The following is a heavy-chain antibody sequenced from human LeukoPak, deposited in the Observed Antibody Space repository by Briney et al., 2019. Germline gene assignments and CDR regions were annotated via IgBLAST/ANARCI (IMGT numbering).Heavy chain of an antibody. V-gene: IGHV3-7*01. CDR2: IKQDGSEK. J-gene: IGHJ4*02. Sequence: GGSLRLSSAASGFTFSSYAMRWVRQAPGKGLEWVANIKQDGSEKNYVDSVKGRFTISRDNAKNSLYLQMNSLRAEDTAVYYCASGLELDYWGQGTLVTVSS. CDR1: GFTFSSYA. CDR3: ASGLELDY.